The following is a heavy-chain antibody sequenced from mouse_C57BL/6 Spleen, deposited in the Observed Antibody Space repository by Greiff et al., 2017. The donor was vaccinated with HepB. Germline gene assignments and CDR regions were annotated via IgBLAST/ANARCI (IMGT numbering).Heavy chain of an antibody. CDR2: IWRGGST. V-gene: IGHV2-5*01. J-gene: IGHJ4*01. CDR3: AKTYYGSSYRAMDY. CDR1: GFSLTSYG. D-gene: IGHD1-1*01. Sequence: VQLQQSGPGLVQPSQSLSITCTVSGFSLTSYGVHWVRQSPGKGLEWLGVIWRGGSTDYNAAFMSRLSITKDNSKSQVFFKMNSLQADDTAIYYCAKTYYGSSYRAMDYWGQGTSVTVSS.